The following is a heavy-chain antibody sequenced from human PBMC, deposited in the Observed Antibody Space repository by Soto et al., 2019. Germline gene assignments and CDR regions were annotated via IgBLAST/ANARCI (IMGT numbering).Heavy chain of an antibody. V-gene: IGHV3-23*01. J-gene: IGHJ3*02. CDR2: FSGSSVST. CDR3: ASYYYGSGSYSSGM. CDR1: GFTFSIYA. D-gene: IGHD3-10*01. Sequence: PGGSLRLSCAASGFTFSIYAMSWVRQAPGKGLEWVSSFSGSSVSTYYADSVKGRFTISRDNSKNTLYLQMNSLRAEDTAVYYCASYYYGSGSYSSGMWGQGTMVTVS.